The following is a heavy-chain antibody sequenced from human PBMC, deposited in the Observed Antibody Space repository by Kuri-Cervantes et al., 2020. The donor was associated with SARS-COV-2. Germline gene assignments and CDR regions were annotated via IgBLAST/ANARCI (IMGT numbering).Heavy chain of an antibody. D-gene: IGHD1-26*01. CDR1: GFPFSNHW. CDR2: TNTDGSST. Sequence: GRSLRPSCAASGFPFSNHWMHWVRQAPGKGLVWVSRTNTDGSSTSYADSVKGRFTISRDNAKNTLYLQMNSLRGEDTAVYYCARAFLRGGSDYWGQGTLVTVSS. V-gene: IGHV3-74*01. CDR3: ARAFLRGGSDY. J-gene: IGHJ4*02.